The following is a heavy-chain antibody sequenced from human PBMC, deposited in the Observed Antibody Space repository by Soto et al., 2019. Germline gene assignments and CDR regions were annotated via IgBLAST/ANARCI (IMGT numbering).Heavy chain of an antibody. CDR2: INAGNGNT. V-gene: IGHV1-3*01. CDR3: ARSQEQWLAPDY. CDR1: GYTFTSYA. D-gene: IGHD6-19*01. Sequence: GASVKVSCKASGYTFTSYAMHWVRQAPGQRLEWMGWINAGNGNTKYSQKFQGRVTITRDTSASTAYMELSSLRSEDTAVYYCARSQEQWLAPDYWGQGTLVTVSS. J-gene: IGHJ4*02.